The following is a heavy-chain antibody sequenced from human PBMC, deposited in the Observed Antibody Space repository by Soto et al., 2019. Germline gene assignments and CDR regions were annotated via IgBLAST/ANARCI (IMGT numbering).Heavy chain of an antibody. CDR2: IYYSGNT. J-gene: IGHJ4*02. CDR1: GGSITTVCYY. V-gene: IGHV4-31*03. Sequence: TLSLTCSVSGGSITTVCYYWICSLQHPGKGLEWIGYIYYSGNTYYNPSLKSRVTISLDTSKNQFSLKLSSVTAADTAVYYCARARYSSHYYIDNWGQGTLVTVSS. CDR3: ARARYSSHYYIDN. D-gene: IGHD6-13*01.